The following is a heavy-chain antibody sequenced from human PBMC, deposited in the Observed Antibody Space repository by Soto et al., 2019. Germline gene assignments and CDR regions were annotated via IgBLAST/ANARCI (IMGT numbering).Heavy chain of an antibody. J-gene: IGHJ5*02. D-gene: IGHD3-16*02. Sequence: ASVKVSCKASGYTFTSYAMHWVRQAPGQRLEWMGWINAGNGNTKYSQKFQGRVTITRDTSASTAYMELSSLRSEDTAVYYCARGSGTITFGGVIVPSPWFDPWGQGTLVTVSS. CDR1: GYTFTSYA. CDR3: ARGSGTITFGGVIVPSPWFDP. V-gene: IGHV1-3*01. CDR2: INAGNGNT.